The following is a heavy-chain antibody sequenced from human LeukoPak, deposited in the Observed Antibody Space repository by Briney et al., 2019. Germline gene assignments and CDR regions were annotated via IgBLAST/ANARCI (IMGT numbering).Heavy chain of an antibody. Sequence: GASVKVSCKASGYTFTSYGISWVRQAPGQGLEWMGWISAHNGNTNYAQKLQGRVTMTTDTSTSTAYMELRSLRSDDTAVYYCARGSNVLRFLEWLSNSDYWGQGTLVTVSS. J-gene: IGHJ4*02. CDR3: ARGSNVLRFLEWLSNSDY. CDR2: ISAHNGNT. D-gene: IGHD3-3*01. CDR1: GYTFTSYG. V-gene: IGHV1-18*01.